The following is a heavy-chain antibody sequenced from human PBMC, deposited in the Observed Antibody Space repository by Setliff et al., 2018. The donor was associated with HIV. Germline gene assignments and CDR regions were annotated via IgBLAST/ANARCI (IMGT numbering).Heavy chain of an antibody. J-gene: IGHJ3*01. CDR2: IYYSGST. D-gene: IGHD4-17*01. V-gene: IGHV4-39*01. Sequence: PSETLSLTCTVSGGSISSSSYYWGWIRQPPGKGLEWIGSIYYSGSTYYNPSLKSRVTISVDTSKNQSSLKLSSVTAADTAVYYCARVQMAYAAFDVWGQGTMVTVSS. CDR3: ARVQMAYAAFDV. CDR1: GGSISSSSYY.